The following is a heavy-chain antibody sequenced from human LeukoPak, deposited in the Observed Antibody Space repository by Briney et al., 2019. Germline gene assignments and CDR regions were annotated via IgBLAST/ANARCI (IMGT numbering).Heavy chain of an antibody. CDR1: GGSISSGSYY. V-gene: IGHV4-61*02. CDR3: ARPSYGSGSYLFY. J-gene: IGHJ4*02. CDR2: IYTSGST. D-gene: IGHD3-10*01. Sequence: SETLSLTCTVSGGSISSGSYYWSWIRQPAGKGLEWIGRIYTSGSTNYNPSLKSRVTISVDTSKNQFSLKLSSVTAADTAVYYCARPSYGSGSYLFYWGQGTLVTVSS.